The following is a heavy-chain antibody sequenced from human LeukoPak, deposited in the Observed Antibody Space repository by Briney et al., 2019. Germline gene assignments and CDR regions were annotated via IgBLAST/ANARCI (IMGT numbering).Heavy chain of an antibody. CDR1: GGPFSTYG. CDR2: IIPIFPST. J-gene: IGHJ3*02. Sequence: SVKVPCXVSGGPFSTYGLSWVRQAHGQGLEWMGGIIPIFPSTNYAQNFQGRVTITADESTSTVYMELSSLRTDDTAVYYCARPPVSGTLNDAFDIWGQGTVVTVSS. V-gene: IGHV1-69*01. D-gene: IGHD1/OR15-1a*01. CDR3: ARPPVSGTLNDAFDI.